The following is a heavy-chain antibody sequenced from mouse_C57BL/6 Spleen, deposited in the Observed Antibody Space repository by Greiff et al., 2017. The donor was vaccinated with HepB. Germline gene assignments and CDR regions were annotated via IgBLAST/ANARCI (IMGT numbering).Heavy chain of an antibody. Sequence: QVQLKQPGTELVKPGASVKLSCKASGYTFTSYWMHWVKQRPGQGLEWIGNINPSNGGTNYNEKFKSKATLTVDKSSSTAYMQLSSLTSEDSAVYYCARGLWANSNYCYWGQGTTLTVSS. CDR3: ARGLWANSNYCY. CDR1: GYTFTSYW. V-gene: IGHV1-53*01. D-gene: IGHD2-5*01. J-gene: IGHJ2*01. CDR2: INPSNGGT.